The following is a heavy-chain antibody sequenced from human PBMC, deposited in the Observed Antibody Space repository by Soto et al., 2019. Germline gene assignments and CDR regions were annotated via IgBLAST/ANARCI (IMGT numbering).Heavy chain of an antibody. CDR1: GGSISSGGYP. J-gene: IGHJ4*02. CDR3: ARVFDTVGSFEY. Sequence: PSETLSLTCAVSGGSISSGGYPWSWIRQPPGEGLEWIGYIYHSGSTYYNPSLKSRVTISVDRSKNQFSLKLSSVTAADTAVYYCARVFDTVGSFEYWGQGTLVTVSS. V-gene: IGHV4-30-2*01. D-gene: IGHD3-10*02. CDR2: IYHSGST.